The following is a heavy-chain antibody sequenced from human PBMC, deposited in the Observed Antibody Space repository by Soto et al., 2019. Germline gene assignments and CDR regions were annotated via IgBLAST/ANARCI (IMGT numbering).Heavy chain of an antibody. J-gene: IGHJ6*02. CDR2: IDPADSST. Sequence: GESLKISCQGSGYSVTTYWISWVRQMPGKGLEWMGKIDPADSSTNYSPSFQGHITISVDRSISTAHLQFSSLKAADTAVYYCARLEKWYYNYYGLDVWGQGTMVTVSS. D-gene: IGHD1-26*01. CDR3: ARLEKWYYNYYGLDV. V-gene: IGHV5-10-1*01. CDR1: GYSVTTYW.